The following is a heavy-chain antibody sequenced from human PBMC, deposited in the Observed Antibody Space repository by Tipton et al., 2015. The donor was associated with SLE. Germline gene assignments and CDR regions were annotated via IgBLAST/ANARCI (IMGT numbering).Heavy chain of an antibody. Sequence: SLRLSCEASGFSFRNYGMSWVRQTPGKGLEWVSASSGSGDSTDYADSVKGRFTISRDNSKNTLYLHMDRLRAEDTAVYFCANRAVAGYYFHYWGQGTLVTVSS. CDR2: SSGSGDST. J-gene: IGHJ4*02. V-gene: IGHV3-23*01. D-gene: IGHD6-19*01. CDR3: ANRAVAGYYFHY. CDR1: GFSFRNYG.